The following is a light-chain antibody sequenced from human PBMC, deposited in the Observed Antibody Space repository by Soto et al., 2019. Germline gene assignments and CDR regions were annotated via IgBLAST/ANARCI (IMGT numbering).Light chain of an antibody. CDR1: QSISTW. Sequence: DIQMTQSPSTLSASVGDRVTITCRASQSISTWLVWYQHKPGKAPRLLIYTASSLESGVPSRFSGSGSGTEFTLTISSLQPDDFATYYCQQHKSYPRTFGQGTKVEIK. CDR3: QQHKSYPRT. CDR2: TAS. J-gene: IGKJ1*01. V-gene: IGKV1-5*03.